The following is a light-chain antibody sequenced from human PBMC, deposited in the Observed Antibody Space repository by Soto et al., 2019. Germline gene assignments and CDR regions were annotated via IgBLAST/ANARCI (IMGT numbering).Light chain of an antibody. Sequence: QSALTQPASVSASPGQSITISCTGTSSDIAVYTYVSWYQQHSGKAPKLMIYDVSNRPSGVSNRFSGSKSGNTACLTITGLQAEDEPDDYCSSYTISSTLVFGGGTKVTVL. CDR3: SSYTISSTLV. CDR2: DVS. J-gene: IGLJ2*01. V-gene: IGLV2-14*01. CDR1: SSDIAVYTY.